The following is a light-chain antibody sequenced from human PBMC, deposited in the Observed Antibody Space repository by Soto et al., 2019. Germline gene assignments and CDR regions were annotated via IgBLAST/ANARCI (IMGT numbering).Light chain of an antibody. Sequence: QSVLTQPASVSGSPGQSITISCTGTSSDVGNYNYVSWYQQHPGKAPKLMIYAVSNRPSGVSHRFSGSKSGNTASLTVSGLQAEDEADYSCSSYTGGSTLVFGGGTKVTVL. J-gene: IGLJ3*02. V-gene: IGLV2-14*01. CDR1: SSDVGNYNY. CDR2: AVS. CDR3: SSYTGGSTLV.